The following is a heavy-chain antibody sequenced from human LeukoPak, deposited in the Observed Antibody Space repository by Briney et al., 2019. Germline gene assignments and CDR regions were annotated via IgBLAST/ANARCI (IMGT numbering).Heavy chain of an antibody. CDR3: ARVIAAAGLGGAFDI. CDR2: ISSSSSYI. V-gene: IGHV3-21*01. D-gene: IGHD6-13*01. Sequence: TGGSLRLSCAASGFTFSSYSMNWVRQAPGKGLEWVSSISSSSSYIYYADSVKGRFTISRDNAKNSLNLQMNSLRAEDTAVYYCARVIAAAGLGGAFDIWGQGTMVTVSS. J-gene: IGHJ3*02. CDR1: GFTFSSYS.